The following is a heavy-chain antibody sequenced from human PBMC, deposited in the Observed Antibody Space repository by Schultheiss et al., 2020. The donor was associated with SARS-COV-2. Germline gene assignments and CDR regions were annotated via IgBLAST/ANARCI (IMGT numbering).Heavy chain of an antibody. CDR1: GGSFSGYY. V-gene: IGHV4-34*01. Sequence: SQTLSLTCAVYGGSFSGYYWSWIRQPPGKVLEWIGEINHSGSTNYNPSLKSRVTISVDTSKNQFSLKLSSVTAADTAVYYCAREREVVVVAAIRYYYYGMDVWGQGTTVTVSS. CDR2: INHSGST. CDR3: AREREVVVVAAIRYYYYGMDV. J-gene: IGHJ6*02. D-gene: IGHD2-15*01.